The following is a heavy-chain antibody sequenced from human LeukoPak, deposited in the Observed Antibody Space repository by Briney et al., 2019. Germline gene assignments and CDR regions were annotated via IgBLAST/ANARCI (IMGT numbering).Heavy chain of an antibody. CDR3: ARAPKYCSGGSCYPYYYGMDV. V-gene: IGHV1-2*02. CDR2: INPNSGGT. Sequence: GASVKVSCKASGYTSTGYYMHWVRQAPGQGLEWMGWINPNSGGTNYAQKFQGRVTMTRDTSISTAYMELSRLRSDDTAVYYCARAPKYCSGGSCYPYYYGMDVWGQGTTVTVSS. D-gene: IGHD2-15*01. J-gene: IGHJ6*02. CDR1: GYTSTGYY.